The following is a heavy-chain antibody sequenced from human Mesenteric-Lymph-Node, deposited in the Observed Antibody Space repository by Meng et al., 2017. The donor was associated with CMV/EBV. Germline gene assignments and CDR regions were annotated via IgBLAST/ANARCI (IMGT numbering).Heavy chain of an antibody. V-gene: IGHV1-2*02. Sequence: ASVKVSCNASGYAFTGYYIHWVRQAPGQGLEWMGWINPDTGSVTNAAQKSQGRVTVTSDTSMSTGYMELSSLRSDDTAVYYCTQTSGRNCRSGSCYSFDYWGQGTLVTVSS. CDR3: TQTSGRNCRSGSCYSFDY. J-gene: IGHJ4*02. CDR1: GYAFTGYY. D-gene: IGHD2-15*01. CDR2: INPDTGSVT.